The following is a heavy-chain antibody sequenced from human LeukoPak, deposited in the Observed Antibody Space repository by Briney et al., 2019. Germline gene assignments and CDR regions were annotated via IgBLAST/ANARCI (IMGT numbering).Heavy chain of an antibody. CDR2: IKQDGSEK. V-gene: IGHV3-7*01. CDR3: ARPRGYCSGGSCRYYFDY. Sequence: GGSLRLSCAASGFTFSSYWMSWLRQAPGKGLEWVANIKQDGSEKYYVDSVKGRFTISRDNAKNSLYLQMNSLRAEDTAVYYCARPRGYCSGGSCRYYFDYWGQGTLVTVSS. J-gene: IGHJ4*02. CDR1: GFTFSSYW. D-gene: IGHD2-15*01.